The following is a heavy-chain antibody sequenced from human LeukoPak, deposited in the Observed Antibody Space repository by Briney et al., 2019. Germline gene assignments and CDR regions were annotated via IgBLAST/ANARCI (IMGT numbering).Heavy chain of an antibody. V-gene: IGHV1-69*04. CDR1: GYTFTSYG. CDR2: IIPILGIA. D-gene: IGHD1-26*01. CDR3: ASDEVLSGSYHIDY. Sequence: SVKVSCKASGYTFTSYGISWVRQAPGQGLEWMGRIIPILGIANYAQKFQGRVTITADKSTSTAYMELSSLRSEDTAVYYCASDEVLSGSYHIDYWGQGTLVTVSS. J-gene: IGHJ4*02.